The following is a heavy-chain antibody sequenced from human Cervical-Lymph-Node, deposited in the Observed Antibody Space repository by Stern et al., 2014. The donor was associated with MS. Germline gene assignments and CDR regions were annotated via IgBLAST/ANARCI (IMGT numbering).Heavy chain of an antibody. Sequence: QVQLVQSGAEVKKPGSSVKVSCKASGGTVSSHTISWGRQAPGQGLEWMGGIIPIFGTPNYALKFQGRVTITADKSTSTAYLELNSLRSDDSAVYYCAREVTMVGFDPWGQGTLVTVSS. D-gene: IGHD3-10*02. V-gene: IGHV1-69*06. J-gene: IGHJ5*02. CDR2: IIPIFGTP. CDR3: AREVTMVGFDP. CDR1: GGTVSSHT.